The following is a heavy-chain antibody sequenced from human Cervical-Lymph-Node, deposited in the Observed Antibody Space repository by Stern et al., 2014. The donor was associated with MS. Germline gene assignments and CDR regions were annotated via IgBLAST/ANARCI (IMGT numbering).Heavy chain of an antibody. CDR2: IFSSVSP. V-gene: IGHV4-4*07. CDR1: GASTSTHY. D-gene: IGHD1-1*01. Sequence: QLQLQESGPGLVKPSETLSLSCSVSGASTSTHYWTWIRQPAGKGLEWIGRIFSSVSPDYNPSLKSRVTMSIVTSKNQFSLSLSSVTAADTAVYYCARGLEPKQNTYYFDYWGQGTLVTVSS. J-gene: IGHJ4*02. CDR3: ARGLEPKQNTYYFDY.